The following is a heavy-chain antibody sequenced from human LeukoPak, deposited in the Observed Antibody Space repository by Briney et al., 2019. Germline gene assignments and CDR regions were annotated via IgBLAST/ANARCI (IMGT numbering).Heavy chain of an antibody. CDR2: ISYDGSNK. CDR1: GFTFSSYW. V-gene: IGHV3-30-3*01. J-gene: IGHJ5*02. Sequence: PGGSLRLSCAASGFTFSSYWMSWVRQAPGKGLERVAVISYDGSNKYYADSVKGRFTISRDNSKNTLYLQMNSLRAEDTAVYYCAREPGEVGIVVVPAAIGWFDPWGQGTLVTVSS. CDR3: AREPGEVGIVVVPAAIGWFDP. D-gene: IGHD2-2*02.